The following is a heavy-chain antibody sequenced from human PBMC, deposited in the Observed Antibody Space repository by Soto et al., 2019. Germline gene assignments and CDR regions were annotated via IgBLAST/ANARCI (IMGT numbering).Heavy chain of an antibody. CDR2: LKRDGRER. CDR3: ERHVYEILGRVVRRLDS. V-gene: IGHV3-7*03. D-gene: IGHD2-8*01. CDR1: GFTFGDYW. J-gene: IGHJ4*02. Sequence: GGSLRLSCAASGFTFGDYWMTWVRQAPGKGLEWVANLKRDGRERYYVDSVKGRFSVSRDNAKNSLYLQMNNLRPEDTAVYYCERHVYEILGRVVRRLDSWGQGNLVTVSS.